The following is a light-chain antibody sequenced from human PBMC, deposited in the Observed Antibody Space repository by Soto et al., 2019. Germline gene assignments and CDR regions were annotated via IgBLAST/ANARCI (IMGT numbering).Light chain of an antibody. CDR1: SSDVGGYNY. V-gene: IGLV2-14*01. J-gene: IGLJ1*01. CDR3: NSYTSKSTGV. Sequence: QSALTQPASVSGSPGQSITISCTGTSSDVGGYNYVSWYQQHPGKAPKLIYEVSNRPSGVSNRLSGSKSGNTASLTISGLQAEDEADYYCNSYTSKSTGVFGTGTKVTVL. CDR2: EVS.